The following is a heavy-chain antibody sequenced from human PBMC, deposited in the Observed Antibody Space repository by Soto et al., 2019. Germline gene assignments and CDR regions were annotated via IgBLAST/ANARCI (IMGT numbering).Heavy chain of an antibody. Sequence: ASVKVSCKASGSTLASDGFTWVRQAPGQGLEWMGWINGYNGNTNYAQKFRGRVTMTTDTSTRTAYMELRMLTSDDTAVYFCARVECSSTSCTWFEPWGQGTLVTVSS. CDR3: ARVECSSTSCTWFEP. V-gene: IGHV1-18*01. D-gene: IGHD2-2*01. CDR1: GSTLASDG. J-gene: IGHJ5*02. CDR2: INGYNGNT.